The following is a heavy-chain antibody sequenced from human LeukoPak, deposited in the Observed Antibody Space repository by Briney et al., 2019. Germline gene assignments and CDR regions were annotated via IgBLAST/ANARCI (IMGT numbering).Heavy chain of an antibody. CDR3: ARVSGYDWESFYDY. CDR1: GGSISSSSYY. J-gene: IGHJ4*02. Sequence: SETLSLTCTVSGGSISSSSYYWGWIRQPPGKGLEWIGSIYYSGSTYYNPSFKSRVTISVDTSKNQFSLKLSSVTAADTAVYYCARVSGYDWESFYDYWGQGTLVTVSS. V-gene: IGHV4-39*07. D-gene: IGHD5-12*01. CDR2: IYYSGST.